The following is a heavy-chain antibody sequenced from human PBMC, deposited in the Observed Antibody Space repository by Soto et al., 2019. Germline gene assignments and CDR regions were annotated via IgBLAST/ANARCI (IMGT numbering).Heavy chain of an antibody. CDR2: IKQDGSEK. D-gene: IGHD3-3*01. V-gene: IGHV3-7*01. J-gene: IGHJ6*02. CDR3: ARDFGVTISGVVTLSPYYYYGMDV. CDR1: EFTVSSDW. Sequence: GGSLRLSCAASEFTVSSDWMSWVRQAPGKGLEWVANIKQDGSEKYYVDSVKGRFTISRDNAKNSLYLQMNSLRAEDTAVYYCARDFGVTISGVVTLSPYYYYGMDVWGQGTTVTVSS.